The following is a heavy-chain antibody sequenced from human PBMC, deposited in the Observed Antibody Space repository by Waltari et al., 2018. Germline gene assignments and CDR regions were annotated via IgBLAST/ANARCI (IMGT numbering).Heavy chain of an antibody. CDR1: AGSISSGGYY. J-gene: IGHJ3*02. D-gene: IGHD6-19*01. CDR2: IYSSGSP. CDR3: ARGLGLAKRRPDAFDI. Sequence: QVQLQESGPGLVKPSQTLSLTCTVSAGSISSGGYYWSWIRQHPGKGLEWIAYIYSSGSPYYHPSLKVRVTISVDTSKNQFTLKLSSVTAADTAVYYCARGLGLAKRRPDAFDIWGQGTMVTVSS. V-gene: IGHV4-31*03.